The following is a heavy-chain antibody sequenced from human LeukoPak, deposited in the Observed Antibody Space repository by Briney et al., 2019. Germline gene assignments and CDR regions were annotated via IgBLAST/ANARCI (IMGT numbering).Heavy chain of an antibody. CDR1: GFTFSSYA. V-gene: IGHV3-30-3*01. CDR3: ARVTAFGELLGYGSDY. J-gene: IGHJ4*02. CDR2: ISYDGSNK. D-gene: IGHD3-10*01. Sequence: PGGSLRLSCAASGFTFSSYAMHWVRQAPGKGLEWVAVISYDGSNKYYADSVKGRFTISRDNSKNTLYLQMNSLRAEDTAVYYCARVTAFGELLGYGSDYWGQGTLVTVSS.